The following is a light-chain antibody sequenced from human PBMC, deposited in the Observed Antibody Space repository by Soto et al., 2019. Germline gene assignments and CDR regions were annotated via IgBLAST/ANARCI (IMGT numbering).Light chain of an antibody. CDR1: QSISSW. V-gene: IGKV1-5*03. J-gene: IGKJ2*03. CDR3: QQYKSYSLSG. CDR2: KAS. Sequence: DIQMTQSPSTLSASVGDRVTITCRASQSISSWLAWYQQKPGKAPKLLIYKASSLESGVPSRFNGSGSGTDFTLTISSLQPDDFASFYCQQYKSYSLSGFGQGNKLEIK.